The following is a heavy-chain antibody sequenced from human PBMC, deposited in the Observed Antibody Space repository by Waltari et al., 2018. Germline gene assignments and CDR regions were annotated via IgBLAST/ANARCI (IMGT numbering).Heavy chain of an antibody. CDR3: ARVIGLSSSWYGGWFDP. D-gene: IGHD6-13*01. V-gene: IGHV4-38-2*01. J-gene: IGHJ5*02. CDR2: IHHSGTT. Sequence: QVHLQESGPGLVKPSETLSLTCAVSGFSISSGYYWGWIRQPPGKGLEWIGRIHHSGTTDYNPSLKSRVTLSLDTSKNHFSLNLSSATASDTAVYYCARVIGLSSSWYGGWFDPWGQGTLVTVSS. CDR1: GFSISSGYY.